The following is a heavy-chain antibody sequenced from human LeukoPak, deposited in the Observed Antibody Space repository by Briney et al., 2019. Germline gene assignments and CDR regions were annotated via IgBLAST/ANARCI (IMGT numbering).Heavy chain of an antibody. Sequence: GESLKISCKSSGYSFTSYWIGWVRQMPGKGLEWMGIIYPGDSDTRYSPSFQGQVTISADKSISTAYLQWSSLKASDTAMYYCARLSYYGSGSYPTFDYWGQGTLVTVSS. CDR3: ARLSYYGSGSYPTFDY. D-gene: IGHD3-10*01. CDR2: IYPGDSDT. J-gene: IGHJ4*02. V-gene: IGHV5-51*01. CDR1: GYSFTSYW.